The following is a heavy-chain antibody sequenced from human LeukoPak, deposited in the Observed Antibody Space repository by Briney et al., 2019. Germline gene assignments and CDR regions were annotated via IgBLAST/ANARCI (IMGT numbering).Heavy chain of an antibody. V-gene: IGHV1-2*02. CDR2: INPNSGGT. J-gene: IGHJ4*02. Sequence: ASVRVSCKASGYTFTGYYMHRVRQAPGQGLEWMGWINPNSGGTNYAQKFQGRVTMTRDTSISTAYMELSRLRSDDTAVYYCANLGGYSGYDLSGYWGQGTLVTVSS. CDR3: ANLGGYSGYDLSGY. CDR1: GYTFTGYY. D-gene: IGHD5-12*01.